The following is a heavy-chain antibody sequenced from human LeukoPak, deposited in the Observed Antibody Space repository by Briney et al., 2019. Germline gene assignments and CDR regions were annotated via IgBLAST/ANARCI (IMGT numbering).Heavy chain of an antibody. J-gene: IGHJ4*02. Sequence: GGSLRLSCAASGFNFDDYAMHWFRQAPGKGPEWVSLISGDGSSTFYADSVKGRFTISRDNSKKSLHLQMNSLRTEDTALYYFGKGGQWLVSYWGQGTLVTVSS. CDR1: GFNFDDYA. D-gene: IGHD6-19*01. CDR3: GKGGQWLVSY. CDR2: ISGDGSST. V-gene: IGHV3-43*02.